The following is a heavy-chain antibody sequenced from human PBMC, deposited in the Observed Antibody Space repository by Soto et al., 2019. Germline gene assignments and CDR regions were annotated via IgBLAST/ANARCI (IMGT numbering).Heavy chain of an antibody. CDR1: AFSFSTSW. CDR2: INPDGRTI. CDR3: ARAIAVGSTSLDY. V-gene: IGHV3-74*01. Sequence: GGSLRLSCAASAFSFSTSWMHWVRQAPGEGLVWVSRINPDGRTINYADSVKGRFTISRDNAKNTLYLQMNILRVEDTAVYFCARAIAVGSTSLDYWGLGTRVTVSS. D-gene: IGHD6-19*01. J-gene: IGHJ4*02.